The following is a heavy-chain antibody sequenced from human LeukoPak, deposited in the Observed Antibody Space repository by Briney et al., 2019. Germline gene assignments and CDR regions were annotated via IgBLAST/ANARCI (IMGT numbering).Heavy chain of an antibody. D-gene: IGHD3-22*01. CDR1: GGTFSSYA. Sequence: SVKVSCKASGGTFSSYAISWVRQAPGQGLEWMGGIIPIFGTANYAQKFQGRVTITTDESTSTAYMELSSLRSEDTAVYYCARGWSRYYDSSGYPDPYYYYMDVWGRGTTVTVSS. V-gene: IGHV1-69*05. J-gene: IGHJ6*03. CDR3: ARGWSRYYDSSGYPDPYYYYMDV. CDR2: IIPIFGTA.